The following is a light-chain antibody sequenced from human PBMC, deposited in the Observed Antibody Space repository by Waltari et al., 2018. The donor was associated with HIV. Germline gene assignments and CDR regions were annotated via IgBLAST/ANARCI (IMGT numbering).Light chain of an antibody. V-gene: IGKV3-20*01. CDR1: ENVNNNY. J-gene: IGKJ1*01. CDR2: DVS. Sequence: EVVLTQSPGTLSLSPGDRATLSCRASENVNNNYLAWYQQQPGQAPRLLIYDVSSRATGIPARFRGSGSGTDFTLTISRLEPEDFALYHCQQYGSSPPTFGQGTKVEIK. CDR3: QQYGSSPPT.